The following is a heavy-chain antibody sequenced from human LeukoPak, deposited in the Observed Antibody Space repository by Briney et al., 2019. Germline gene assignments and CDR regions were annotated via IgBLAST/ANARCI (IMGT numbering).Heavy chain of an antibody. V-gene: IGHV4-39*07. CDR1: GDSINSNSCY. CDR2: ICSTGGT. Sequence: SETLSLTCSVSGDSINSNSCYGAWIRQPPGKGLEWIGSICSTGGTYYKPSLKSRVTISVDESKNQFSLRLTSVTAADTALYYCARGSGWYGAYYDSWGQGILVTVSS. J-gene: IGHJ4*02. CDR3: ARGSGWYGAYYDS. D-gene: IGHD6-19*01.